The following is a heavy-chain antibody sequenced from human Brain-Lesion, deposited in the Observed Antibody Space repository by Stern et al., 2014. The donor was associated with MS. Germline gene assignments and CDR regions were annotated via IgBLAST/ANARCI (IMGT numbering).Heavy chain of an antibody. Sequence: MQLVESGPGLVKPSQTLSLSCTVSGGSISSGGYYWSWIRQPAGKGLEWIGRIFNSGSTSDNPSLKSRGPIRKNTTKNQFSLRLNSMTAADTAVYYCARGRVVPGFQYYATDVWGQGTTVIVSS. V-gene: IGHV4-61*02. D-gene: IGHD2-2*01. CDR2: IFNSGST. CDR3: ARGRVVPGFQYYATDV. J-gene: IGHJ6*02. CDR1: GGSISSGGYY.